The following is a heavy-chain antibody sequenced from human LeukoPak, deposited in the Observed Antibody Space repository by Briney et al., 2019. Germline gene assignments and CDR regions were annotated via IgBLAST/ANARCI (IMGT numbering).Heavy chain of an antibody. CDR3: ARRARYCRGASCSSEVYYFDN. CDR2: ISWHGGGI. Sequence: GGSLTLSCAVSGYIFNNCAMHGVRQAPGGGGEGVRGISWHGGGIVYTDSVKGLFPISRDNAKNSLYLQMNSLRAEDTALYYCARRARYCRGASCSSEVYYFDNWGQGTLVTVSS. J-gene: IGHJ4*02. D-gene: IGHD2-15*01. CDR1: GYIFNNCA. V-gene: IGHV3-9*01.